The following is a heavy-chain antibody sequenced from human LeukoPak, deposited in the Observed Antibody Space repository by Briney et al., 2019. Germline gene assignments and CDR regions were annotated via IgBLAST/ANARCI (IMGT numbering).Heavy chain of an antibody. CDR3: ATEGGGPRWLDP. CDR2: ISASGSS. D-gene: IGHD6-25*01. J-gene: IGHJ5*02. V-gene: IGHV4-4*07. Sequence: SETLSLTCSVSGGSVSSYYWSWIRQPAGKGLEWIGRISASGSSNYNPTLRSRVIMSVDTPKNQFSLNLSSVTAADTAVYYCATEGGGPRWLDPWGQGTLVTVSS. CDR1: GGSVSSYY.